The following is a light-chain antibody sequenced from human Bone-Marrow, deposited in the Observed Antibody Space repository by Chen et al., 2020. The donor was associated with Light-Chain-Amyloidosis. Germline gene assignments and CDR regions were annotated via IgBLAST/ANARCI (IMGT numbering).Light chain of an antibody. V-gene: IGLV8-61*01. CDR1: SGSVSTSYY. J-gene: IGLJ3*02. Sequence: QTVVTQEPSFSVSPGGTVTLTCGLSSGSVSTSYYPSWHQQTPGQAPRTLIYTTNPRSSGAPDRFSGSILGNKAALTITGAQADDESDYYCVLYMGSGISVFGGGTKLTVL. CDR2: TTN. CDR3: VLYMGSGISV.